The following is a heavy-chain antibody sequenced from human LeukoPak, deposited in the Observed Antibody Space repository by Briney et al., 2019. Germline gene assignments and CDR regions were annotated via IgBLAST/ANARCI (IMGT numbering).Heavy chain of an antibody. CDR3: VRDNPRCCGVVPANIDDY. J-gene: IGHJ4*02. CDR1: GFIISGDS. CDR2: ISRDSGIK. V-gene: IGHV3-48*01. Sequence: GGSLRLSCAASGFIISGDSMNWVRQAPGKGLEWIAYISRDSGIKYYADSVRGRFTISRDNAKNSLYLQMHSLRAEDTAVYYCVRDNPRCCGVVPANIDDYWGQGTLVTVSS. D-gene: IGHD2-15*01.